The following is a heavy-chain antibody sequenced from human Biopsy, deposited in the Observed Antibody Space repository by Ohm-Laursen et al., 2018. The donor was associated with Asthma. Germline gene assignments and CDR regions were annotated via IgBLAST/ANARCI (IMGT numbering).Heavy chain of an antibody. CDR1: GFTFSSYS. Sequence: SLRLSCAASGFTFSSYSMNSVRQAPGKGLEWVSYISSSSSTIYYADSVKGRFTISRDNAKNSLYLQMNSLRDEDTAVYYCARFKRGYSYGYAGVFDYWGQGTLVTVSS. CDR3: ARFKRGYSYGYAGVFDY. V-gene: IGHV3-48*02. D-gene: IGHD5-18*01. J-gene: IGHJ4*02. CDR2: ISSSSSTI.